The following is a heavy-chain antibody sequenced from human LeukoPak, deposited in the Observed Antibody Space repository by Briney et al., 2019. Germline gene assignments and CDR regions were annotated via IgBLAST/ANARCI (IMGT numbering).Heavy chain of an antibody. CDR3: AKDHESDGYPCLDH. CDR2: ISASGP. D-gene: IGHD3-22*01. CDR1: GFTFSRLA. J-gene: IGHJ4*02. V-gene: IGHV3-23*01. Sequence: GGSLRLPCAASGFTFSRLAMTWVRQAPGKGLEWVSTISASGPYYADAVRGRFTISRDNSRNTLSLQMDSLRAEDTAVYYCAKDHESDGYPCLDHWGLGTLVTVFS.